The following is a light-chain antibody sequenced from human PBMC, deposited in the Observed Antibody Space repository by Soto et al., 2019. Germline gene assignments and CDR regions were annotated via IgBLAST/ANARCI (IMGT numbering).Light chain of an antibody. CDR2: AAS. J-gene: IGKJ2*01. Sequence: ETVMTQSPATLSVSPGERATLSCRASQSVSSNLAWYQQTPGQAPRLLIFAASTRATGTPARFSGSGSGTEFTLTISSLQSEDFAVYYCQQYNDWPRTFGQGTNLQIK. CDR1: QSVSSN. CDR3: QQYNDWPRT. V-gene: IGKV3-15*01.